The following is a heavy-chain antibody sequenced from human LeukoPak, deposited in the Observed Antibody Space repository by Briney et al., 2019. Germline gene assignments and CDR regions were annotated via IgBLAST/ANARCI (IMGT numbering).Heavy chain of an antibody. D-gene: IGHD3-9*01. CDR2: ISGSGGST. Sequence: TGGSLRLSCAASGFIFNRYIMSWVRQAPGKGLEWVSAISGSGGSTYYADSVKGRFTISRDNSKNTLYLQMNSLRAEDTAVYYCAVGRRDAYYDILTGYYKGDDYWGQGTLVTVSS. CDR1: GFIFNRYI. CDR3: AVGRRDAYYDILTGYYKGDDY. J-gene: IGHJ4*02. V-gene: IGHV3-23*01.